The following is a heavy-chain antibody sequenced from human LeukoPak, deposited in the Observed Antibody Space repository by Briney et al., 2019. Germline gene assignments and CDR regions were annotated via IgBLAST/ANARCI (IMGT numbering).Heavy chain of an antibody. CDR3: ASPVGAHFSY. CDR2: ISTSGSTI. Sequence: QTGGSLRLSCVASGFTFSSHEMNWVRQAPGKGLEWVSYISTSGSTIYYADSVKGRFTISRDNAKNSLYLQMNSLRAEDTAVYYCASPVGAHFSYWGQGTLVTVSS. CDR1: GFTFSSHE. J-gene: IGHJ4*02. V-gene: IGHV3-48*03. D-gene: IGHD1-26*01.